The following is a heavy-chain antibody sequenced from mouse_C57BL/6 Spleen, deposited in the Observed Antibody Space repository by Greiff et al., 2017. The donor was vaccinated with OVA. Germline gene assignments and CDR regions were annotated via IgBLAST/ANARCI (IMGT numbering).Heavy chain of an antibody. V-gene: IGHV1-80*01. Sequence: QVHVKQSGAELVKPGASVKISCKASGYAFSSYWMNWVKQRPGKGLEWIGQIYPGDGDTNYNGKFKGKATLTADKSSSTAYMQLSSLTSEDSAVYFCARSLTGPVAWFAYWGQGTLVTVSA. D-gene: IGHD4-1*01. J-gene: IGHJ3*01. CDR3: ARSLTGPVAWFAY. CDR1: GYAFSSYW. CDR2: IYPGDGDT.